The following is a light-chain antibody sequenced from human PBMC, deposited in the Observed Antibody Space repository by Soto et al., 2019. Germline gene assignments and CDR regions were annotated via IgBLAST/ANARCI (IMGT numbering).Light chain of an antibody. CDR3: CSYTTSTTYV. J-gene: IGLJ1*01. V-gene: IGLV2-14*03. CDR2: GVN. CDR1: VSDVGGYDS. Sequence: QSALAQPASVSGSPGQSITISCTGTVSDVGGYDSVSWYQQHPGRAPKLIIYGVNNRPSGVSNRFSASKSADKASLTISGLQAEDEANYYCCSYTTSTTYVFGTGTKVTVL.